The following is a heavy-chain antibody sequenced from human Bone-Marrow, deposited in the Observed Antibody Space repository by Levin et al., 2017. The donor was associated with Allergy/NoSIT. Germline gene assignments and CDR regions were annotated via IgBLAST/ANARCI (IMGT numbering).Heavy chain of an antibody. CDR1: GGSISSYY. CDR2: IYYSGST. CDR3: ARDSYGYPGSPEGFDY. Sequence: PSETLSLTCTVSGGSISSYYWSWIRQPPGKGLEWIGYIYYSGSTNYNPSLKSRVTISVDTSKNQFSLKLSSVTAADTAVYYCARDSYGYPGSPEGFDYWGQGTLVTVSS. J-gene: IGHJ4*02. D-gene: IGHD5-18*01. V-gene: IGHV4-59*01.